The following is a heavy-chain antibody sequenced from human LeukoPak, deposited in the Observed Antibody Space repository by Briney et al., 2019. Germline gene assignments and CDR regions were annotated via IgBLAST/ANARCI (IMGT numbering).Heavy chain of an antibody. CDR2: IYHSGTT. D-gene: IGHD3-10*01. CDR1: GGSISSGDNS. CDR3: ARAPGYYGSGSPYFDS. V-gene: IGHV4-30-2*01. Sequence: SETLSLTCAVSGGSISSGDNSWSWIRQPPGKGLEWIGYIYHSGTTYYKPSLKGRVTISVDRSKNQFSLRLSSVTAADTAVYYCARAPGYYGSGSPYFDSWGQGTLVTVSS. J-gene: IGHJ4*02.